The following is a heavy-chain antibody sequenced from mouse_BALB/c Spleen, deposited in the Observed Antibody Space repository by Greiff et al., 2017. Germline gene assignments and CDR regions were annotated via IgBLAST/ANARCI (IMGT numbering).Heavy chain of an antibody. J-gene: IGHJ3*01. CDR3: ARRDGYYEAWFAY. Sequence: VKLMESGAELMKPGASVKISCKATGYTFSSYWIEWVKQRPGHGLEWIGEILPGSGSTNYNEKFKGKATFTADTSSNTAYMQLSSLTSEDSAVYYCARRDGYYEAWFAYWGQGTLVTVSA. V-gene: IGHV1-9*01. D-gene: IGHD2-3*01. CDR1: GYTFSSYW. CDR2: ILPGSGST.